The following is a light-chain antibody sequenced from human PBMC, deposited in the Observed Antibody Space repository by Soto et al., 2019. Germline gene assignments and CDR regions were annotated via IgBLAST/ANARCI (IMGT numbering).Light chain of an antibody. CDR2: DVT. V-gene: IGLV2-14*01. CDR3: SSYTSSSTPLV. Sequence: QSALTQPASVSGSPGQSITISCTGTTSDVGGYTYPPWYQQHPGKSPKLIIYDVTNRPSGVSNRFSGSKSGNTASLTISGLQAEDEADYYCSSYTSSSTPLVFGGGTKLTVL. J-gene: IGLJ3*02. CDR1: TSDVGGYTY.